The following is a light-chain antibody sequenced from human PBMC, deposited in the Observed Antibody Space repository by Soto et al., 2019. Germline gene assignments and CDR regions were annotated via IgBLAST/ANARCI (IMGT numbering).Light chain of an antibody. V-gene: IGKV3-20*01. CDR3: EQYGSLPYT. Sequence: EIVLTQSPGTLSLSPGERVTLSCRASQTITNNYLAWYQQKAGQAPRLLIFGASNRAAGIPDRFSGSGSGTDFSLTIAKLEPDDFAVYYCEQYGSLPYTFGQGTKL. CDR1: QTITNNY. J-gene: IGKJ2*01. CDR2: GAS.